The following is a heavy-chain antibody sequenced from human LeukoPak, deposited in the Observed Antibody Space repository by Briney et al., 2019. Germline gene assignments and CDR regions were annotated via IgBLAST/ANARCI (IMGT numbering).Heavy chain of an antibody. D-gene: IGHD2-15*01. CDR1: GFTFSSYS. J-gene: IGHJ4*02. CDR2: ISSSSSTI. Sequence: GGSLRLSRAASGFTFSSYSMNWVRQAPGKGLEWVSYISSSSSTIYYADSVKGRITISRDNAKNSLYLQMNSLRAEDTAVYYCARGLAGGGFDYWGQGTLVTVSS. CDR3: ARGLAGGGFDY. V-gene: IGHV3-48*04.